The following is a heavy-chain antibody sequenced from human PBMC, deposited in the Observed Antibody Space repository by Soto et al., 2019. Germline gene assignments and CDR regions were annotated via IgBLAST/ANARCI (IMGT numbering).Heavy chain of an antibody. D-gene: IGHD3-22*01. CDR3: ASPPPLDYYDSSGYYVY. V-gene: IGHV1-69*13. CDR1: GGTFSSYA. J-gene: IGHJ4*02. Sequence: GASVKVSCKASGGTFSSYAISWVRQAPGQGLEWMGGIIPIFGTANYAQKFQGRVTITADESTSTAYMELSSLRSADTAVYYCASPPPLDYYDSSGYYVYWGQGTLVTVSS. CDR2: IIPIFGTA.